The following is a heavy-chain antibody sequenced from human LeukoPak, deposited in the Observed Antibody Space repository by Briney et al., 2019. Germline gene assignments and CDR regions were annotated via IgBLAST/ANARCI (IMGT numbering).Heavy chain of an antibody. CDR1: GFTFSSCA. V-gene: IGHV3-23*01. CDR2: ISGSGGST. Sequence: GGSLRLSCAASGFTFSSCAMTWVRQAPGKGLEWVSGISGSGGSTYYADSVKGRFTISRDNSKNTLYLQMNSLRAEDTAVYYCAKGMGTSSWYGAFDIWGQGTMVTVSS. J-gene: IGHJ3*02. D-gene: IGHD6-13*01. CDR3: AKGMGTSSWYGAFDI.